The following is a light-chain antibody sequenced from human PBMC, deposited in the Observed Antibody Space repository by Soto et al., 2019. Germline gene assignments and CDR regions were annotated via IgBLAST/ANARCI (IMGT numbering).Light chain of an antibody. Sequence: QSALTQPPSASGSPGQSVTISCTGTSSDVGGYNYVSWYQHHPGKAPKVMIYEVSKRPSGVPDRFSGSKSGNTASLTVSGLQTEDEADYYCQSYDSSLSGSGVFGGGTKLTVL. J-gene: IGLJ3*02. V-gene: IGLV2-8*01. CDR1: SSDVGGYNY. CDR3: QSYDSSLSGSGV. CDR2: EVS.